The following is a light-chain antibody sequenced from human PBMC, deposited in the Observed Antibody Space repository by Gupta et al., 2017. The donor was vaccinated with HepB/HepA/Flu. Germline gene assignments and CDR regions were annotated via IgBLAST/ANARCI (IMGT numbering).Light chain of an antibody. CDR2: GAS. V-gene: IGKV3-20*01. CDR1: QSISYNY. Sequence: EIVLTQSPGTLSLSTGERASLSCRARQSISYNYLAWYQQKPGRAPRLLIYGASNRRTGVPDRFSGSGSGTDFTLTISRLEPEDFAVYYCQRDGSSLYTFGQGTKLEIK. CDR3: QRDGSSLYT. J-gene: IGKJ2*01.